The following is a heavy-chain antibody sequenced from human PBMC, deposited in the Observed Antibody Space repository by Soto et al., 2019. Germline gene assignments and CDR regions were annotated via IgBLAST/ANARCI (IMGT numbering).Heavy chain of an antibody. Sequence: PGGSLRLSCAASGFTFSSYSMNWFRQAQRKGLEWVSSISSSSSYIYYADSVKGRFTISRDNAKNSLYLQMNSLRAEDTAVYYCARDQPGYSYGYGLGYWGQGT. CDR1: GFTFSSYS. CDR3: ARDQPGYSYGYGLGY. CDR2: ISSSSSYI. J-gene: IGHJ4*02. V-gene: IGHV3-21*01. D-gene: IGHD5-18*01.